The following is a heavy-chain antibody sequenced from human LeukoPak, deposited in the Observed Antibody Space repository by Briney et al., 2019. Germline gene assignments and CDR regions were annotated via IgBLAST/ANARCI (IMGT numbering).Heavy chain of an antibody. J-gene: IGHJ4*02. CDR1: GFTFSSYA. CDR2: ISGSAGST. Sequence: TGGSLRLSCAASGFTFSSYAMSWVRQAPGKGLEWVSVISGSAGSTYYADSVKGRFTISRHNAKNSLYLQMNNLSAEDTAIYYCARADSNIAARRIGFDSWGQGTLVTVSS. CDR3: ARADSNIAARRIGFDS. D-gene: IGHD6-6*01. V-gene: IGHV3-23*01.